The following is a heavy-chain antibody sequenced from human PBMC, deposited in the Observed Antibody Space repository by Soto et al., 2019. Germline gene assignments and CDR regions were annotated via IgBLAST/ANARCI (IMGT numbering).Heavy chain of an antibody. V-gene: IGHV4-34*01. CDR2: INHSGST. J-gene: IGHJ5*02. Sequence: ASETLSLTCAVYGGSFSGYYWSWIRQPPGKGLEWIGEINHSGSTNYNPSLKSRVTISVDTSKNQFSLKLSSVTAADTAVYYCARAWDIVVVPAARGWFDPWGQGTLVTVSS. CDR1: GGSFSGYY. CDR3: ARAWDIVVVPAARGWFDP. D-gene: IGHD2-2*01.